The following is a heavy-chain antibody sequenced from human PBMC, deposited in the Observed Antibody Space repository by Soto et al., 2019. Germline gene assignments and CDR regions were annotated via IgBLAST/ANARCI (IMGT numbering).Heavy chain of an antibody. CDR2: ISAYNGNT. J-gene: IGHJ3*02. CDR1: GYTFTSYG. Sequence: ASVKVSCKASGYTFTSYGISWVRQAPGQGLEWMGWISAYNGNTNYAQKLQGRVTMTTDTSTSTAYMELRSLRSDDTAVYYCARDPSQQGPYAFDIWGQGTMVTVSS. D-gene: IGHD6-13*01. CDR3: ARDPSQQGPYAFDI. V-gene: IGHV1-18*01.